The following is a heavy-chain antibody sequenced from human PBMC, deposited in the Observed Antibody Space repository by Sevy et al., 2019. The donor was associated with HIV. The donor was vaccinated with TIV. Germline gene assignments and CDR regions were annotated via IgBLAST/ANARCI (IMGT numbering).Heavy chain of an antibody. CDR3: AREGCTRPHDY. D-gene: IGHD2-8*01. Sequence: GGSLRLSCAVSGFNFNIYSMSWVRQAPGKGLEWVSTLSFGCGKINYAHSVKGRFIISRDDSKNTLYLLMNSLRAEDTAVYFCAREGCTRPHDYWGQGTLVTVSS. V-gene: IGHV3-23*01. CDR2: LSFGCGKI. CDR1: GFNFNIYS. J-gene: IGHJ4*02.